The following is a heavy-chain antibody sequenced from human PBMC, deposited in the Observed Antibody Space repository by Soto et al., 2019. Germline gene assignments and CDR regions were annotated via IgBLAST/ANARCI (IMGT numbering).Heavy chain of an antibody. CDR3: ERDGGGSSFNWFDP. CDR1: GFTFSGYA. CDR2: FSGSGDST. Sequence: GRPLRLSFAASGFTFSGYAMSGVRQATGKGLEWVSVFSGSGDSTDYADSVKGRFTISRGNSKNTLFLQMKSLRAEDTAVYYCERDGGGSSFNWFDPCGQGTLVTVYS. J-gene: IGHJ5*02. V-gene: IGHV3-23*01. D-gene: IGHD1-26*01.